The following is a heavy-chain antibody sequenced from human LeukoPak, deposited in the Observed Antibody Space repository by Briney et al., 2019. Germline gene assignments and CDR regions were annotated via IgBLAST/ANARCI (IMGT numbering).Heavy chain of an antibody. V-gene: IGHV4-31*03. J-gene: IGHJ4*02. CDR1: GGSISSGGYY. CDR2: IYYSGST. Sequence: KTSETLSLTCTVSGGSISSGGYYWSWIRQHPRKGLEWIGYIYYSGSTYYNPSLKSRVTISVDTSKNQFSLKLSSVTAADTAVYYCAREIAVAGNHRCDYWGQGTLVTVSS. CDR3: AREIAVAGNHRCDY. D-gene: IGHD6-19*01.